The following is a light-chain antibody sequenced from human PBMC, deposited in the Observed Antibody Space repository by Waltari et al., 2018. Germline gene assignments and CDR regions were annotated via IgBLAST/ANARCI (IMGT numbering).Light chain of an antibody. V-gene: IGLV4-69*01. CDR2: VNSDGSH. J-gene: IGLJ3*02. CDR1: SGHSNYA. CDR3: QTGGFGIWV. Sequence: QLMLTQSPSASASLGASVKLTCTLSSGHSNYAIAWHQQQPEKCPRYLMKVNSDGSHIKGDGIPDRFSGSSSGAERYLTISSLQSEDEADYYCQTGGFGIWVFGGGTKLTVL.